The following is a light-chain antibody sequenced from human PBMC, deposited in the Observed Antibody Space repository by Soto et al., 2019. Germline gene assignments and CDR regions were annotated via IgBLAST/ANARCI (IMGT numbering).Light chain of an antibody. Sequence: QSALTQPASVSGSPGQSITISCIGTSSDIGGQNFVSWHQQRPGKAPKFIIYGVTNRPSGVSNRFSGSKSGNTASLTISGLQADDEADYYCSSYSSSYTGVFGGGTKVTVL. CDR2: GVT. J-gene: IGLJ3*02. CDR1: SSDIGGQNF. CDR3: SSYSSSYTGV. V-gene: IGLV2-14*01.